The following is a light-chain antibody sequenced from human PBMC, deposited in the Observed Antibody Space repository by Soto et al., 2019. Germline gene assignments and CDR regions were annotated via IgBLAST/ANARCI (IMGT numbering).Light chain of an antibody. V-gene: IGKV1-17*01. CDR2: GAP. CDR1: QEIGIN. J-gene: IGKJ2*03. CDR3: LQHNSFMYS. Sequence: DIQMTQSPSSLSASVGDRVTITCRANQEIGINLGWYQQRPGKAPKRLIYGAPTLQFGVPSMFSGSGSSTEFTLTISSLQPEDFATYYCLQHNSFMYSFGQGTKLEIK.